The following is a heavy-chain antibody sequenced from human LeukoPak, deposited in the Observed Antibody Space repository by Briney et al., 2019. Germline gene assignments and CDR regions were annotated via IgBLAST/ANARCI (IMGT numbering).Heavy chain of an antibody. CDR3: ARVSNFWSGYFGY. CDR2: INPNSGGT. CDR1: GYTFTGYY. D-gene: IGHD3-3*01. Sequence: GASVKVSCKASGYTFTGYYMHWVRQAPGQGLEWMGWINPNSGGTNYAQKFQGRVTMTRDTSISTAYMELSRLRSDDTAVYYCARVSNFWSGYFGYWGQGTLVTVSS. V-gene: IGHV1-2*02. J-gene: IGHJ4*02.